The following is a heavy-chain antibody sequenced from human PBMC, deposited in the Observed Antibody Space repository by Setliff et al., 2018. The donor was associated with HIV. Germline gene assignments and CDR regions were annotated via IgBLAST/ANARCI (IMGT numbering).Heavy chain of an antibody. J-gene: IGHJ4*02. CDR1: GYPFTSYG. CDR3: ATLDY. Sequence: ASVKVSCKASGYPFTSYGISWLRQARGQGIEWMGWINPKSGDTTYAQKFEDRVTMTRDTSSRTAYMDLSRLTSGDTAVYYCATLDYWGQGTLVTVS. CDR2: INPKSGDT. V-gene: IGHV1-2*02.